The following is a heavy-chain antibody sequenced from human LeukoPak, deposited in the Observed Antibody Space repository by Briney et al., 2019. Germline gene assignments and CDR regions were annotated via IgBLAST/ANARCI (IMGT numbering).Heavy chain of an antibody. Sequence: PGGSLRLSCAASGFTFSSYAMSWVRQAPGKGLEWVSAISGSGGSTYYADSVKGRFTISRDNSKNTLYLQMNSLRAEDTAVYYCARVQTPYCSSTSCLGAEYFQHWGQGTLVTVSS. V-gene: IGHV3-23*01. J-gene: IGHJ1*01. CDR2: ISGSGGST. CDR1: GFTFSSYA. D-gene: IGHD2-2*01. CDR3: ARVQTPYCSSTSCLGAEYFQH.